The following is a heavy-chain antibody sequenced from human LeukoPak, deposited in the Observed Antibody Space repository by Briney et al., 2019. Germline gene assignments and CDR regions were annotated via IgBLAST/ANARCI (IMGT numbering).Heavy chain of an antibody. CDR2: INPSGGST. D-gene: IGHD6-6*01. J-gene: IGHJ4*02. CDR3: ARDSSQLGPYVLFDY. V-gene: IGHV1-46*01. CDR1: GYTFTSYY. Sequence: ASVKVSCKASGYTFTSYYMHWVRQAPGQGLEWMGIINPSGGSTSYAQKFQGRVTMTRDTSTSTVYMELSSLRSEDTAVYYCARDSSQLGPYVLFDYWGQGTLVTVSS.